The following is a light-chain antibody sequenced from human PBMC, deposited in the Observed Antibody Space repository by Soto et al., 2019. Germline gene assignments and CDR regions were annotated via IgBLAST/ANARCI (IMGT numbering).Light chain of an antibody. CDR3: QQRSNWPPGYT. Sequence: EIVLTQSPATLSLSPGERATLSCRASQSVSSYLAWYQQKPGQAPRLLIYDASNRATGIPARFSGIGSGTDFTLTISSLEPEDFAVYYCQQRSNWPPGYTFGPGTKLEIK. V-gene: IGKV3-11*01. CDR2: DAS. CDR1: QSVSSY. J-gene: IGKJ2*01.